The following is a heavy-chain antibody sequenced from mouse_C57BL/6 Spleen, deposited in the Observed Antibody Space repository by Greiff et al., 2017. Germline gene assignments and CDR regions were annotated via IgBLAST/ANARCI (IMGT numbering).Heavy chain of an antibody. J-gene: IGHJ1*03. CDR3: ATYYYGSGYDWYFDG. Sequence: QVQLQESGPGLVQPSQSLSITCTVSGFSLTSYGVHWVRQPPGKGLEWLGVIWSGGSTEYNAAFISGQGISTDNSKSQVFFKMNSLQADDTAIYYCATYYYGSGYDWYFDGWGTGTTVTVAS. CDR2: IWSGGST. CDR1: GFSLTSYG. V-gene: IGHV2-4*01. D-gene: IGHD1-1*01.